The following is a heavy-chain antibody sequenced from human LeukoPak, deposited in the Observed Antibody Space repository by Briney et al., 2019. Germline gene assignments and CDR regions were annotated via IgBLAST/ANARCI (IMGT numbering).Heavy chain of an antibody. CDR1: GFTFSSYA. V-gene: IGHV3-30-3*01. D-gene: IGHD4-17*01. J-gene: IGHJ4*02. CDR2: ISYDGSNK. Sequence: GGSLRLSCAASGFTFSSYAVHWVRQAPGKGLEWVAVISYDGSNKYYADSVKGRFTISRDNSKNTLYLQMNSLRAEDTAVYYCARDYYGDFYFDYWGQGTLVTVSS. CDR3: ARDYYGDFYFDY.